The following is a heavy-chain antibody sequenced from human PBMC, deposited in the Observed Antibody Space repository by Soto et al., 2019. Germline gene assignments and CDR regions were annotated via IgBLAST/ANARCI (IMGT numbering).Heavy chain of an antibody. CDR3: AKDVWPNMPYYFDY. V-gene: IGHV3-23*01. CDR1: GCTCISYA. D-gene: IGHD2-2*01. J-gene: IGHJ4*02. Sequence: GVSLRLSYAASGCTCISYAMSWVRQAPGKGLEWVSAISGSGGSTYYADSVKGRFTISRDNSKNTLYLQMNSLRAEDTAVYYCAKDVWPNMPYYFDYWGQGTLVTGSS. CDR2: ISGSGGST.